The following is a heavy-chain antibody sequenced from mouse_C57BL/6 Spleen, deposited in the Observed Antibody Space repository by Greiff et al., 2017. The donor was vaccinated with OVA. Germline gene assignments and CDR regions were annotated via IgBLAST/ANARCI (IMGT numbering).Heavy chain of an antibody. V-gene: IGHV1-55*01. CDR1: GYTFTSYW. CDR2: IYPGSGST. Sequence: VQLQQPGAELVKPGASVKMSCKASGYTFTSYWITWVKQRPGQGLEWIGDIYPGSGSTNYNEKFKSKATLTVDTSSSTAYMQLSSLTSEDSAVYYCASIYYDYDEYFDYWGQGTTLTVSS. CDR3: ASIYYDYDEYFDY. D-gene: IGHD2-4*01. J-gene: IGHJ2*01.